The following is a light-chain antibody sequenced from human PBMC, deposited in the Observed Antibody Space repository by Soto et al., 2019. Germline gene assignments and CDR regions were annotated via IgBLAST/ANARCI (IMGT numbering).Light chain of an antibody. CDR2: GAS. CDR3: QQYYTWPLT. V-gene: IGKV3-15*01. Sequence: LCMRPEIKTTVSCRASQSVSSNLAWYQQKPGQAPRLLIYGASTRATGSPATLSCSLSGTEYPLSISSLQSEDFAIYYCQQYYTWPLTCGQGTRLEIK. CDR1: QSVSSN. J-gene: IGKJ5*01.